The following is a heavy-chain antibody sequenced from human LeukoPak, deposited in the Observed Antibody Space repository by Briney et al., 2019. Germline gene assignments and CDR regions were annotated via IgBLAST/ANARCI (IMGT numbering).Heavy chain of an antibody. J-gene: IGHJ6*02. V-gene: IGHV4-59*08. Sequence: SETLSLTCTVPGGSISSYYWSWIRQPPGKGLEWIGYIYYSGSTNYNPSLKSRVTISVDTSKNQFSLKLSSVTAADTAVYYCARLIAVAGTYYYGMDVWGQGTTVTVSS. CDR2: IYYSGST. D-gene: IGHD6-19*01. CDR3: ARLIAVAGTYYYGMDV. CDR1: GGSISSYY.